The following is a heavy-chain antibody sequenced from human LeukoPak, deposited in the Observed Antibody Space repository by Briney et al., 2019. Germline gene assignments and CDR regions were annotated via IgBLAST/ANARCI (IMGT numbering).Heavy chain of an antibody. J-gene: IGHJ4*02. V-gene: IGHV3-21*01. CDR2: ISSSSSYI. CDR3: ASFITGTGY. CDR1: GFSFSSFG. Sequence: PGGSLRLSCAAPGFSFSSFGMSWVRQAPGKGLEWVSSISSSSSYIYYADSVKGRFTISRDNAKNSLYLQMNSLRAEDTAVYFCASFITGTGYWGQGTLVTVSS. D-gene: IGHD1/OR15-1a*01.